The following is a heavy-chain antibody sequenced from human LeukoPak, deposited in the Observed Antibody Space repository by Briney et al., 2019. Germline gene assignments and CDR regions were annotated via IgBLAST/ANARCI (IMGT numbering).Heavy chain of an antibody. CDR2: IKQDGIET. J-gene: IGHJ2*01. CDR3: AREQDWYFDL. CDR1: GFTFSNYW. V-gene: IGHV3-7*01. Sequence: PGGSLRLSCAASGFTFSNYWMSWVRQAQGKGLEWVANIKQDGIETCYVDSVKGRFTLSRDNAKNSLHLQVNSLRAEDTAVYYCAREQDWYFDLWGRGTLVTVSS.